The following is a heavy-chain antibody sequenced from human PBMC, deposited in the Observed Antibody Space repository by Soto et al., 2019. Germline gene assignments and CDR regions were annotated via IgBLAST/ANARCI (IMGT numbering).Heavy chain of an antibody. Sequence: QVHLVESGGGVVQPGRSLRLSCAASGFTFRRHAVHWVRQAPGKGLEWVAVVSSDGSAKYYLDSVKGRFTSSRDNSKNTAFLQLNSLSSEDTAVYYCARLRSGAVADSFDSWGQGTLVTVST. CDR1: GFTFRRHA. CDR2: VSSDGSAK. CDR3: ARLRSGAVADSFDS. V-gene: IGHV3-30*04. D-gene: IGHD3-3*01. J-gene: IGHJ4*02.